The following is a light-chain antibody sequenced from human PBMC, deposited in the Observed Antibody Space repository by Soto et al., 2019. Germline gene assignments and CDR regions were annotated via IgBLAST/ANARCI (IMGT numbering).Light chain of an antibody. CDR2: DAS. CDR3: QQRSSWPPGYT. CDR1: QSVSSY. V-gene: IGKV3-11*01. Sequence: EIVLTQSPATLSLSPGERATLSCRARQSVSSYLAWYQQKPGQAPRLLIYDASSRATGIPARFSGSGSGTEFTLTISSLEPEDFAVYYCQQRSSWPPGYTFGQGTKLEIK. J-gene: IGKJ2*01.